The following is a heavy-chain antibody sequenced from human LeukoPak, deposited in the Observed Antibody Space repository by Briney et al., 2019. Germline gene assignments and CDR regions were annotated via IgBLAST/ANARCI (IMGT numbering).Heavy chain of an antibody. Sequence: ASVKVSCKASGYTFTDYYLHWVRQAPAQGLEWMGWINPTTGSAGFAQKFQGRVSMTRDSSISTAYMELSRLTSDDTAVFYCARGSLEMSTIAYLDYWGQGTLVTVSS. D-gene: IGHD5-24*01. CDR2: INPTTGSA. V-gene: IGHV1-2*02. J-gene: IGHJ4*02. CDR3: ARGSLEMSTIAYLDY. CDR1: GYTFTDYY.